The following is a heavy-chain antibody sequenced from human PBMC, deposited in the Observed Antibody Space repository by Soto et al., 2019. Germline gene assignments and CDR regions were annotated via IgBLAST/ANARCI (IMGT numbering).Heavy chain of an antibody. Sequence: DVELVESGGDTGQPGGSLRLSCATSGFTFSTHEMNWVRQAPGRGLEWIAKISGSGSTRNYADSVKGRFIISRDNGQRTVDLQMNSLRVEDTAVYYCARGGVYWGQGTLVTVSP. D-gene: IGHD2-8*01. CDR2: ISGSGSTR. CDR3: ARGGVY. J-gene: IGHJ4*02. V-gene: IGHV3-48*03. CDR1: GFTFSTHE.